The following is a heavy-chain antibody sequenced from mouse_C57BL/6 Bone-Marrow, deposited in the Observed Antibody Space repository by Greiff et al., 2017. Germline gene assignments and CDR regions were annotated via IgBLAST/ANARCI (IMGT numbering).Heavy chain of an antibody. CDR2: ISDGGSYT. V-gene: IGHV5-4*01. CDR1: GFTFSSYA. CDR3: AIVAGGFDY. Sequence: EVHLVESGGGLVKPGGSLKLSCAASGFTFSSYAMSWVRQTPEKRLEWVATISDGGSYTYYPDNVKGRFTISRDNANNNLYLQMSHLKSEDTAMYYCAIVAGGFDYWGQGTTLTVSS. J-gene: IGHJ2*01.